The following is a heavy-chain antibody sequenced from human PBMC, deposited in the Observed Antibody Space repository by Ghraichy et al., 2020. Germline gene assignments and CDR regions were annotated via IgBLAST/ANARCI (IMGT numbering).Heavy chain of an antibody. J-gene: IGHJ4*02. D-gene: IGHD5-24*01. CDR1: GFTFSATY. CDR3: AKTPHVLATNNYAF. Sequence: GGSLRLSCATSGFTFSATYMSWICQAPGKGLEWLSYISGSSTDTNYADSVRGRFTVSRDNAKNSLFLQMDGLRVEDTAVYYCAKTPHVLATNNYAFWGQGTLVTVSS. V-gene: IGHV3-11*06. CDR2: ISGSSTDT.